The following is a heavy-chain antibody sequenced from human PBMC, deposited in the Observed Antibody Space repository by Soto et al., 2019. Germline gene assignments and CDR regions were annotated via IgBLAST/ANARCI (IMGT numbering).Heavy chain of an antibody. J-gene: IGHJ6*02. Sequence: QVQLQQWGAGLLKPSETLSLTCVVYGGSFSGYYWSWIRQPPGKGLEWIGEINHSGSTNYNPSLKSRVTISVDTSKNQFSLKLSSVTAADTSVYYCARGVSYYDSSGYYYSDCYGMDVWGQGTTVTVSS. V-gene: IGHV4-34*01. CDR3: ARGVSYYDSSGYYYSDCYGMDV. CDR2: INHSGST. D-gene: IGHD3-22*01. CDR1: GGSFSGYY.